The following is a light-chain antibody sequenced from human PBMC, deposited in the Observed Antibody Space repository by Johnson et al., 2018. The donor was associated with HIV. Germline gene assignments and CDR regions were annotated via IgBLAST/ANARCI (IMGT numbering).Light chain of an antibody. J-gene: IGLJ1*01. CDR1: SSNIGNNY. CDR2: DNN. CDR3: GTWDSSMSTYV. Sequence: QSVLTQPPSVSAAPGQKVTISCSGSSSNIGNNYVSWYQQLPGTAPKLLIYDNNKRPSGIPDRFSGSKSGTSATLGITGLQTGDEADYYCGTWDSSMSTYVLGTGPEVTCL. V-gene: IGLV1-51*01.